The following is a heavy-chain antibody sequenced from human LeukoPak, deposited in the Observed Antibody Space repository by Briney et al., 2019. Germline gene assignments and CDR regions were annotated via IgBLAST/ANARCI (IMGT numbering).Heavy chain of an antibody. V-gene: IGHV3-74*01. CDR2: ISSDGTYT. J-gene: IGHJ3*02. Sequence: GGSLRLSCAASGFTFSSHLMHWVRQAPGKGLVWVSRISSDGTYTNYADSVRGRFAISRDNSKSTLYLQMSSLRAEDTAVYYCARVDDLDAFDIWGQGTMVTVSS. D-gene: IGHD2-2*03. CDR1: GFTFSSHL. CDR3: ARVDDLDAFDI.